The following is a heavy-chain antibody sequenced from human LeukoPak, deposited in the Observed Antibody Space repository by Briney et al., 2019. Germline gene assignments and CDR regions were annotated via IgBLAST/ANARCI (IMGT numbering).Heavy chain of an antibody. CDR3: ARDHYGGNSGYFDY. CDR2: ISGSGGST. J-gene: IGHJ4*02. Sequence: PGGSLRLSCAASGFTFSSFAMTWVRQAPGKGLEWVSGISGSGGSTYHADSVKGRFTISRDNSKNTLYLQMNSLRADDTAVYYCARDHYGGNSGYFDYWGQGTLVTVSS. CDR1: GFTFSSFA. V-gene: IGHV3-23*01. D-gene: IGHD4-23*01.